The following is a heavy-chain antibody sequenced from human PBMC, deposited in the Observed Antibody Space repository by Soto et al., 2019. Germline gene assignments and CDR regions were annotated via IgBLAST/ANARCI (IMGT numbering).Heavy chain of an antibody. J-gene: IGHJ6*03. CDR3: ARGQNGVRTKMYYYYMDV. CDR2: INTSGSAI. Sequence: NPGGSLRLSCAASGFSFSAYWMNWVRQAPGKGLEWVSNINTSGSAIYYADSVKGRFTISRDNAKNSLYLQMNSLRAEDTAVYYCARGQNGVRTKMYYYYMDVWGKGTTVTVSS. CDR1: GFSFSAYW. V-gene: IGHV3-11*01. D-gene: IGHD2-8*01.